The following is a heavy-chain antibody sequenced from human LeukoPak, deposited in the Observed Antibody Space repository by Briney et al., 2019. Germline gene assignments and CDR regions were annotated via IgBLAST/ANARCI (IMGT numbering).Heavy chain of an antibody. CDR3: AKNLLGSESFSWYFDL. CDR2: ITGSGGTT. V-gene: IGHV3-23*01. J-gene: IGHJ2*01. D-gene: IGHD1-26*01. CDR1: GFTFSNYD. Sequence: PGGSLRLSCTVSGFTFSNYDMSWVRQAPGKGLQWVSGITGSGGTTFYADSVKGRLTVSRDNSKNTLYLQMNSLRAEDTAVYYCAKNLLGSESFSWYFDLWGRGTLVTVSS.